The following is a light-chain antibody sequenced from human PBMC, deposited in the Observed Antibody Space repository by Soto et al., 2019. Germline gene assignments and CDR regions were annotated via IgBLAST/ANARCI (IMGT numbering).Light chain of an antibody. J-gene: IGKJ4*01. CDR1: ENVNSW. CDR2: RAS. Sequence: IQMTQSPSTVSASVGDRVTITCRASENVNSWVAWHQQKPGRAPKLLIYRASSLESGVPSRFSGGGSGTEFTLTISSLQSDDFATYYCQQYNGHPLSFGGGTKVEIK. CDR3: QQYNGHPLS. V-gene: IGKV1-5*03.